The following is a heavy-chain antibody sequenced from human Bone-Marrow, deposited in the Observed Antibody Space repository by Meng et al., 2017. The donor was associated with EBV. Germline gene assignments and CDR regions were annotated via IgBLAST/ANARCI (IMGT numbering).Heavy chain of an antibody. CDR1: GFTFSSYG. V-gene: IGHV3-23*01. CDR3: AKDQTTMIVVVHY. Sequence: EVQLLEAGGGLVQPGGSLGLSCAASGFTFSSYGMSWVRQAPGKGLEWVSGISGSGGSTYYADSVKGRFTISRDNSKNTLYLQMNSLRAEDTAVYYCAKDQTTMIVVVHYWGQGTLVTVSS. D-gene: IGHD3-22*01. CDR2: ISGSGGST. J-gene: IGHJ4*02.